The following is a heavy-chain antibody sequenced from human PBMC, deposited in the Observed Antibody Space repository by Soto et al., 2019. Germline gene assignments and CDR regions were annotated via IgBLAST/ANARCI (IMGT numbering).Heavy chain of an antibody. J-gene: IGHJ4*02. D-gene: IGHD2-15*01. CDR1: GDSVSSNSAA. Sequence: QTLSLTCAISGDSVSSNSAAWNWIRQSPSRGLEWLGRTYYRSKWYNDYAVSVKSRITINPDTSKNQFSLQLNSVTPEDTAVYYCARDRFYCSGGSCYGRSLDYWGQGTLVTVSS. CDR2: TYYRSKWYN. CDR3: ARDRFYCSGGSCYGRSLDY. V-gene: IGHV6-1*01.